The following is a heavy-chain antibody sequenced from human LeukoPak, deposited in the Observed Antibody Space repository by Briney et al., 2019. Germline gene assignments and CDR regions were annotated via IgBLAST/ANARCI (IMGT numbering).Heavy chain of an antibody. Sequence: GGSLRLSCAASGFTFSSYEMNWVRQAPGKGLEWVSYISSSGSTIYYADSVKGRFTFSRDNAKNSLYLQMNSLRAEDTAVYYCARDLHTAMVHWGQGTLVTVSS. CDR1: GFTFSSYE. D-gene: IGHD5-18*01. J-gene: IGHJ4*02. V-gene: IGHV3-48*03. CDR3: ARDLHTAMVH. CDR2: ISSSGSTI.